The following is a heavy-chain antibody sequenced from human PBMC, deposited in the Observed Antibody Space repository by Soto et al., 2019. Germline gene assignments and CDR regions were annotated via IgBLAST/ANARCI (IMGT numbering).Heavy chain of an antibody. D-gene: IGHD2-2*01. V-gene: IGHV1-69*06. CDR1: GFTFNVYG. CDR2: LIPIYDAP. CDR3: ARVRETHLDQYGLDV. J-gene: IGHJ6*02. Sequence: QVQLVQSGAEVKNPGSSVKVSCKTSGFTFNVYGIHWVRQAPGQGLEWMGGLIPIYDAPNYAQKFQGRVTITADKSTTIVYLELSSLRSEDTAVYFCARVRETHLDQYGLDVWGQGTTVTVSS.